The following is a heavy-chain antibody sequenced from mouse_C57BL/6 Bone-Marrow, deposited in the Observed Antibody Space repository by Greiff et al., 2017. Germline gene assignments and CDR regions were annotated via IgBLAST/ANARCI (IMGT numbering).Heavy chain of an antibody. CDR1: GYTFTSYW. CDR2: IYPSDSET. Sequence: VQLQQPGAELVRPGSSVKLSCKASGYTFTSYWMAWVKQRPGQGLEWIGNIYPSDSETHYTQKFKDKATLTVDKSSSTAYMQLSSLTSEDSAVYYCARRHYYGTLYAMDYWGQGTSVTVSS. V-gene: IGHV1-61*01. D-gene: IGHD1-1*01. J-gene: IGHJ4*01. CDR3: ARRHYYGTLYAMDY.